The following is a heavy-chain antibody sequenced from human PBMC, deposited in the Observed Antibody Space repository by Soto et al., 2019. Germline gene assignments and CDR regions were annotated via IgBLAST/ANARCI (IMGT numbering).Heavy chain of an antibody. CDR1: GGSISSSNW. V-gene: IGHV4-4*02. D-gene: IGHD3-22*01. Sequence: KTSETLSLTCAVSGGSISSSNWWSWVRQPPGKGLEWSGEIYHSGSTNYNPSLKSRVTISVDKSQNQFSLKLSSVTAADTAAYYCARGYCFGGLLLSSNWFDHWGQGTLVTVSS. J-gene: IGHJ5*02. CDR2: IYHSGST. CDR3: ARGYCFGGLLLSSNWFDH.